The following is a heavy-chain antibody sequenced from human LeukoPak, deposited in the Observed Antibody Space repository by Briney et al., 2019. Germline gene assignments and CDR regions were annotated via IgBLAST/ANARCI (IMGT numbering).Heavy chain of an antibody. CDR2: INHSGST. J-gene: IGHJ2*01. V-gene: IGHV4-34*01. CDR1: GGSFSGYY. D-gene: IGHD1-26*01. Sequence: SETLSLTSAVYGGSFSGYYWSWIRQPPGKGLEWIGEINHSGSTNYNPSLKSRVTISVDTSKNQFSLKLSSVTAADTAVYYCARGLPSDQEWELRYFDLWGRGTLVTVSS. CDR3: ARGLPSDQEWELRYFDL.